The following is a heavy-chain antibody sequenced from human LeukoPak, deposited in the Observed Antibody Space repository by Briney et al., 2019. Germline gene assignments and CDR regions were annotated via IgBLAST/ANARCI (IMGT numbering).Heavy chain of an antibody. D-gene: IGHD1-26*01. Sequence: ASVKVSSKASGYTFTSYDIHWVRQATGQGLEWMGWMNPNSGDTGYAQKFQGRVTLTRNTSISTAYMELSSLRSEDTAVYYCAVSGYNYYYYMDVWGKGTTVTVS. V-gene: IGHV1-8*03. CDR1: GYTFTSYD. CDR3: AVSGYNYYYYMDV. CDR2: MNPNSGDT. J-gene: IGHJ6*03.